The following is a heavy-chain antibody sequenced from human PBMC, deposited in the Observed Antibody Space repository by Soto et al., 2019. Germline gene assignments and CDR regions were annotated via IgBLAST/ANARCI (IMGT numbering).Heavy chain of an antibody. V-gene: IGHV3-7*01. D-gene: IGHD2-15*01. CDR2: IKEDGSEK. CDR1: GFNFTRYW. CDR3: AREGSGYPFYYYGMDV. Sequence: PGGSLRLSCAASGFNFTRYWMSWVRQAPGKGLEWVANIKEDGSEKYYVDSVRGRFTISRDNAKNSLYLQMSSLRAEDTAVYFCAREGSGYPFYYYGMDVWGQGTTVTV. J-gene: IGHJ6*02.